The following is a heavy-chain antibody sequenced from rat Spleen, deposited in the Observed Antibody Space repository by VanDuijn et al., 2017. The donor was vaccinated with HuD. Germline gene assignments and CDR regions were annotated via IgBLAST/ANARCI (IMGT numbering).Heavy chain of an antibody. V-gene: IGHV3-1*01. CDR1: NYSITSAY. Sequence: EVQLQESGPGLVKPSQSLSLTCSVTNYSITSAYWGWIRKFPGSKMEWIGHISYSGSPNYSPSLKGRISISRDTSKNQFFLQLDSVTTEDTATYFCARYTATISFDYWGQGVMVTVSS. D-gene: IGHD1-10*01. CDR2: ISYSGSP. J-gene: IGHJ2*01. CDR3: ARYTATISFDY.